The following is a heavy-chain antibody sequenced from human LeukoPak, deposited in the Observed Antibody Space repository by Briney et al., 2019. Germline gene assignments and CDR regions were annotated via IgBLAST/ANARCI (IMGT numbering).Heavy chain of an antibody. CDR3: AYYDSSGFYYGRLRY. CDR2: LRAGGDRT. V-gene: IGHV3-23*01. D-gene: IGHD3-22*01. J-gene: IGHJ4*02. CDR1: GFTFNSHA. Sequence: GGSLRLSCAASGFTFNSHAMSWVRQAPGKGLEWVSALRAGGDRTYYIDSVKGRFTISRDNSKNTLFLQMNSLRAEDTAVYFCAYYDSSGFYYGRLRYWGQGTPVTVSS.